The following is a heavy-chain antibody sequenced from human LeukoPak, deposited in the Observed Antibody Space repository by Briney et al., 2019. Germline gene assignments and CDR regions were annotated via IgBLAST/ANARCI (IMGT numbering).Heavy chain of an antibody. Sequence: PSETLSLTCTVSGGSISSSSYYWGWIRQPPGKGLEWIGSIYYSGSTYYNPSLKSRVTISVDTSKNQFSLKLSSVTAADTAVYYCARRDSSGYYSVSDYFDYWGREPWSPSPQ. CDR3: ARRDSSGYYSVSDYFDY. V-gene: IGHV4-39*01. CDR2: IYYSGST. D-gene: IGHD3-22*01. CDR1: GGSISSSSYY. J-gene: IGHJ4*02.